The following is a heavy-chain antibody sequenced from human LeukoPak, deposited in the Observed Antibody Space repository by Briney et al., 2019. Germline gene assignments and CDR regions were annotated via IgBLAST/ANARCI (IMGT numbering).Heavy chain of an antibody. D-gene: IGHD2-2*02. CDR3: ARQGRGYCSSTSCYRRHFQH. V-gene: IGHV4-39*01. CDR1: GGSISNSSYY. CDR2: IYYSVRT. Sequence: SETLSLTCSVSGGSISNSSYYWGWIRQPPGKGLEWIGSIYYSVRTYYNPSLKSRVTISVDTSKNQFSLKLSPVTAADTAVYYCARQGRGYCSSTSCYRRHFQHWGQGTLVTVSS. J-gene: IGHJ1*01.